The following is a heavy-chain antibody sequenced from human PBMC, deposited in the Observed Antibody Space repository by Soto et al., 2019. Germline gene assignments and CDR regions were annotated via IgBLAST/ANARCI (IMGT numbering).Heavy chain of an antibody. Sequence: GGSLRLSCAASGFNFSSYAMHWVRQAPGKGLEWVAVISYDGSHKYYADSVKGRFTISRDNSKNTVYLEMNSLRDEDTAVYYCAKRRGDHSNYSWGIDVWGQGTTVTVSS. V-gene: IGHV3-30*18. CDR3: AKRRGDHSNYSWGIDV. CDR1: GFNFSSYA. J-gene: IGHJ6*02. CDR2: ISYDGSHK. D-gene: IGHD4-4*01.